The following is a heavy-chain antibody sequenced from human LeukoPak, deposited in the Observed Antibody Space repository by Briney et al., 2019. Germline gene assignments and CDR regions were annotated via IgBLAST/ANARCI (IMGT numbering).Heavy chain of an antibody. J-gene: IGHJ4*02. Sequence: SETLSLTCIVSGDSFSSYQWSWVRQPAGKGLEWIGRISASGTTDSNPALKSRVTMSVDSSKKQFSLKLSSVTAADTAVYYCARGTAQYYDSSGYRHYGILDYWGQGTLVTVSS. CDR1: GDSFSSYQ. V-gene: IGHV4-4*07. D-gene: IGHD3-22*01. CDR2: ISASGTT. CDR3: ARGTAQYYDSSGYRHYGILDY.